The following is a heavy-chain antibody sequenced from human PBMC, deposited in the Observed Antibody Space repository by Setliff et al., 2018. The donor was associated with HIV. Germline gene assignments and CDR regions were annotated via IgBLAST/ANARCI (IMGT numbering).Heavy chain of an antibody. Sequence: KASETLSLTCAVSGDSISSSNWWNWVRQPPGKGLEWIGEIYHSGSTNYNPSHKSRVTISVDKSKNQFSLKLTSVTAADTAVYYCASAVGSSSWLRALVYWGQGTLVTVSS. CDR1: GDSISSSNW. J-gene: IGHJ4*02. CDR2: IYHSGST. D-gene: IGHD6-13*01. V-gene: IGHV4-4*02. CDR3: ASAVGSSSWLRALVY.